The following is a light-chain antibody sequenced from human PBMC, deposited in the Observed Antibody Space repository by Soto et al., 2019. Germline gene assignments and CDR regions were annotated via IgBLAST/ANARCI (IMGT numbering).Light chain of an antibody. Sequence: QSALTQPASVSGSPGQSITISCTGTSSDIGTYDYVSWYQHHPGKAPKLMIYVVTNRPSGISDRFSGSKSGNTASQTISGLQAEDEADYYCSSYTSTTTPVVFGGGTKLTVL. J-gene: IGLJ2*01. V-gene: IGLV2-14*01. CDR2: VVT. CDR1: SSDIGTYDY. CDR3: SSYTSTTTPVV.